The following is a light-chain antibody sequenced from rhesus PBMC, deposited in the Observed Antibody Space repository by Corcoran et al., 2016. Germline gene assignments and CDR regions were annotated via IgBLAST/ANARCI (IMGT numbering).Light chain of an antibody. Sequence: DIQMTQSPSSLSASVGDRVTITCRASENVNNYLTWYQQKPGKAPKLLIYKSSTVKSGVPSRFSGSGSGTDYTFTISSLQPEDVATYYCQHGYVTPLTFGGGTKVELK. V-gene: IGKV1-74*01. J-gene: IGKJ4*01. CDR3: QHGYVTPLT. CDR1: ENVNNY. CDR2: KSS.